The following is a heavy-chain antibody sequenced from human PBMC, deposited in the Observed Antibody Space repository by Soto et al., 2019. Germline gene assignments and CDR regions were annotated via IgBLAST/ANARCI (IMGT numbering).Heavy chain of an antibody. CDR2: MGAHSGHT. D-gene: IGHD6-13*01. J-gene: IGHJ6*02. CDR3: GREGQQLVQEDYYQFNGMDV. V-gene: IGHV1-18*01. Sequence: QFQLVQSGAEVKKPGASVKVSCKASGYNFTRFGISWVRQAPGHGLEWMGWMGAHSGHTRQAQKFQGRLTMTTDASMNTAYIYLRSLTSDDTALYYCGREGQQLVQEDYYQFNGMDVWGQGTTVIVSS. CDR1: GYNFTRFG.